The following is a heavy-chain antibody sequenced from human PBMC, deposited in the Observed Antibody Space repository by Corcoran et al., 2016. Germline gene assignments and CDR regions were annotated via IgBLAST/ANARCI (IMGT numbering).Heavy chain of an antibody. V-gene: IGHV4-38-2*02. CDR1: GYSISSGYY. Sequence: QVQLQESGPGLVKPSETLSLTCTVSGYSISSGYYWGWIRQPPGKGLEWIGSIYHSGSTYYNPSLKSRVTISVDTSKNQFSLKLSSVTAADTAVYYCARDPYDSSGYYSLGWFDPWGQGTLVTVSS. J-gene: IGHJ5*02. D-gene: IGHD3-22*01. CDR3: ARDPYDSSGYYSLGWFDP. CDR2: IYHSGST.